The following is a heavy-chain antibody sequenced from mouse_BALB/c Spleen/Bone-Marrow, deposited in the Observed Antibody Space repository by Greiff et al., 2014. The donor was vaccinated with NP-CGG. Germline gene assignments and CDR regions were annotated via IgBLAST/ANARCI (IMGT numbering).Heavy chain of an antibody. V-gene: IGHV5-2*01. CDR1: EYEFPSHD. Sequence: DVELVESGGGLVQPGESLKLSCESDEYEFPSHDMSWVRKTPEKRLELVAAINSDGGSTYYPDTMERRFIISRDNTKKTLYLQMSSLRSEDTALYYCARHRYDYDGAMDYWGQGTSVTVSS. CDR3: ARHRYDYDGAMDY. D-gene: IGHD2-4*01. CDR2: INSDGGST. J-gene: IGHJ4*01.